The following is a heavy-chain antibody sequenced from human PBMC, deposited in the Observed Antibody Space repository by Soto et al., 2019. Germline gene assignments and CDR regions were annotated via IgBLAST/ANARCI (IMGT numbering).Heavy chain of an antibody. CDR3: ARGWEVDS. V-gene: IGHV4-34*01. CDR2: IDHSGST. D-gene: IGHD1-26*01. Sequence: SETLSLTCAVYGGSFSGYYWSWIRQPPGKGLEWIGEIDHSGSTNYNPSLKGRVTISVDTSKNQFSLKLSSVTAADTAVYYCARGWEVDSWGQGTLVTVSS. CDR1: GGSFSGYY. J-gene: IGHJ4*02.